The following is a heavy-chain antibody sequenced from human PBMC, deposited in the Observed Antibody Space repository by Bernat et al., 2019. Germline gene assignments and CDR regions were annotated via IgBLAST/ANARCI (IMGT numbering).Heavy chain of an antibody. J-gene: IGHJ4*02. CDR3: ARHHKDPTYDY. V-gene: IGHV4-39*01. CDR1: GGSISSSSFY. CDR2: IDYSGGT. Sequence: QLQLQESGPGLVKPSETLSLTCSVSGGSISSSSFYWAWVRLPPGMGLEWIGSIDYSGGTYYSPSLKSRITISVDTSKTQFSLNLRSVTAADTAVYYCARHHKDPTYDYWGQGTLVTVSS.